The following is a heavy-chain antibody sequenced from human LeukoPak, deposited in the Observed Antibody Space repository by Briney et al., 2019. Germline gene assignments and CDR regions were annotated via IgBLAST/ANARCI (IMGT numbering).Heavy chain of an antibody. Sequence: GGSLRLSCAASGFTFSSYAMSWLRQAPGKGLEWVSYISSSSSTIYYADSVKGRFTISRDNAKNSLYLQMNSLRAEDTAVYYCAREFSGSNYGFPFDYWGQGTLVTVSS. V-gene: IGHV3-48*01. CDR2: ISSSSSTI. CDR1: GFTFSSYA. J-gene: IGHJ4*02. CDR3: AREFSGSNYGFPFDY. D-gene: IGHD1-26*01.